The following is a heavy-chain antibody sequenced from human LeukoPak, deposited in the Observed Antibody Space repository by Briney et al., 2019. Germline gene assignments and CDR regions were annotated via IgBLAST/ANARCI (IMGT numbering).Heavy chain of an antibody. CDR1: DGSINNYY. D-gene: IGHD2-2*02. Sequence: SETLSLTCTVSDGSINNYYWTWIRQPPGKGLEWIGCIHYSGSTYYNPSLKSRVTISVDTSKNQFSLKLSSVTAADTAVYYCARVVPAAIGWFDPWGQGTLVTVSS. CDR2: IHYSGST. J-gene: IGHJ5*02. CDR3: ARVVPAAIGWFDP. V-gene: IGHV4-59*12.